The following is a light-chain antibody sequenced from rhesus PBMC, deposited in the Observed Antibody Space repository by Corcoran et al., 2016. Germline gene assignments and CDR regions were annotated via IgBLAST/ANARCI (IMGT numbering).Light chain of an antibody. J-gene: IGKJ1*01. CDR2: EAS. V-gene: IGKV1-25*01. CDR3: QQYHSIPWT. CDR1: QGMTND. Sequence: DIQMTQSPSSLSASVGDRVTITCRASQGMTNDLAWHQQQPGETPKLLSYEASSLQSGIPSRFSGSGSGSDFTLTISNLQPEDFATYYCQQYHSIPWTFGQGTKVEIK.